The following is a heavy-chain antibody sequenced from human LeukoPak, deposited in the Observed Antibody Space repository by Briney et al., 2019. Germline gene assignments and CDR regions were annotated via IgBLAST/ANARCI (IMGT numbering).Heavy chain of an antibody. J-gene: IGHJ1*01. Sequence: PETLSLTCAVYGGSFSGYYWTWIRQPPGKGLEWNGEINHSGSTNHNPSLKSRVTISVDTSKNQLSLKLSSVTAADTAVYYCARPTTVTTQYFQHWGQGTLVTVSS. V-gene: IGHV4-34*01. CDR2: INHSGST. CDR1: GGSFSGYY. CDR3: ARPTTVTTQYFQH. D-gene: IGHD4-17*01.